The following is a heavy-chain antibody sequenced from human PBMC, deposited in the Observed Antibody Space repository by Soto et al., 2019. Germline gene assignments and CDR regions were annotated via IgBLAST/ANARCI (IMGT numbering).Heavy chain of an antibody. CDR2: VSGSGGST. D-gene: IGHD1-26*01. CDR3: AKDGRRWDLPADY. J-gene: IGHJ4*02. V-gene: IGHV3-23*01. CDR1: GFTFSSYA. Sequence: GGSLRLSCAASGFTFSSYAMSWVRQAPGKGLEWVSSVSGSGGSTYYADSVKGRFTISRDNSKNTLYLQMNSLRAEDTAVYYCAKDGRRWDLPADYWGQGALVTVSS.